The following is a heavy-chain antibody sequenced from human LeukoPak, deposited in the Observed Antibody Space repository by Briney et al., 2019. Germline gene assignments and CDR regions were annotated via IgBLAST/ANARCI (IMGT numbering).Heavy chain of an antibody. D-gene: IGHD3-22*01. CDR2: IWYDGSNK. V-gene: IGHV3-30*02. Sequence: GGSLRLSCAASGFTFSSYGMHWVRQAPGKGLEWVAVIWYDGSNKYYADSVKGRFTISRDNSKNTLYLQMNSLRAEDTAVYYCAKRPLSGYYSYDAFDIWGQGTMVTVSS. J-gene: IGHJ3*02. CDR1: GFTFSSYG. CDR3: AKRPLSGYYSYDAFDI.